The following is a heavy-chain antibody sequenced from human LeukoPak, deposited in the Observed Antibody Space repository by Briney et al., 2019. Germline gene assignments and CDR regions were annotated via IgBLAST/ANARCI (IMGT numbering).Heavy chain of an antibody. CDR3: ARTSSGYPYDAFDI. V-gene: IGHV3-30*01. J-gene: IGHJ3*02. CDR2: ISYDGSNK. Sequence: PGGSLRLSCAASGFTFSSYAMHRVRQAPGKGLEWVAVISYDGSNKYYADSVKGRFTISRDNSKNTLYLQMNSLRAEDTAVYYCARTSSGYPYDAFDIWGQGTMVTVSS. CDR1: GFTFSSYA. D-gene: IGHD3-22*01.